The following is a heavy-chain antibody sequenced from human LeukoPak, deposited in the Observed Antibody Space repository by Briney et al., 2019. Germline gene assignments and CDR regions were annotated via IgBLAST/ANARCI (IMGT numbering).Heavy chain of an antibody. Sequence: GESLKISCKGSGYSFTSYWIGWVRQMPGKGLEWMGRIDPSDSHINYSPSFQGHVTISVDKSISTAYLQWSSLKASDTAMYYCASVYAGDFDYWGQGTLVTVSS. CDR1: GYSFTSYW. V-gene: IGHV5-10-1*01. CDR3: ASVYAGDFDY. CDR2: IDPSDSHI. D-gene: IGHD2-8*01. J-gene: IGHJ4*02.